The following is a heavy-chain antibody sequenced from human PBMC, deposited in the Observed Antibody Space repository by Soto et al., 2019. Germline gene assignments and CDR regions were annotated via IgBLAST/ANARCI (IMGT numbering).Heavy chain of an antibody. CDR3: ARVWGGAFDI. V-gene: IGHV4-59*01. CDR1: GGSISSYY. D-gene: IGHD3-10*01. Sequence: PSETLSLACTVSGGSISSYYWSWIRQPPGKGLEWIGYIYYSGSTNYNPSLKSRVTISVDTSKNQFSLKLSSVTAADTAVYYCARVWGGAFDIWGQRTMVTVS. J-gene: IGHJ3*02. CDR2: IYYSGST.